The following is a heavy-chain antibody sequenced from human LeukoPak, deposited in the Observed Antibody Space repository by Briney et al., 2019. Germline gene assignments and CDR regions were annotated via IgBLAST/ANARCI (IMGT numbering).Heavy chain of an antibody. V-gene: IGHV1-2*02. J-gene: IGHJ5*02. Sequence: ASVKVSCKTSGYTFTDYYMHWVRQAPGQGLEWMGWINPNSGGTSSAQKFQGRVTMTRDTSITTVYMEVSWLTSDDTAIYYCVRADRLHGGPYLIGPWGQGTLVTVSS. CDR2: INPNSGGT. CDR1: GYTFTDYY. CDR3: VRADRLHGGPYLIGP. D-gene: IGHD2-21*01.